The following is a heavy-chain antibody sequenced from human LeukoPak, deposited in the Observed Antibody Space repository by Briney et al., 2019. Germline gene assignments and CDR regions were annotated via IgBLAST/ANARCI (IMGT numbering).Heavy chain of an antibody. CDR3: ARDGFVGAADY. CDR1: EFIFSGYW. Sequence: PGGSLRLSCAASEFIFSGYWMNWVRQAPGKGLEWVANIKQDGSEKQYVDSVRGRFTISRDNAKNSLYLQMNSLRVEDTAVYNCARDGFVGAADYWGQGTLVTVSS. D-gene: IGHD6-13*01. J-gene: IGHJ4*02. V-gene: IGHV3-7*01. CDR2: IKQDGSEK.